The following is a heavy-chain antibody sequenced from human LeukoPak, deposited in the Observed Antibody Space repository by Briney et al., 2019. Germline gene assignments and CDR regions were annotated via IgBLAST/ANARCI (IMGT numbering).Heavy chain of an antibody. CDR1: GFTFSRYG. CDR2: ISYDGTNK. CDR3: ARSATHPYYNYMDV. V-gene: IGHV3-30*03. Sequence: GGSLRLSCAASGFTFSRYGMHWVRQAPGKGLEWVAVISYDGTNKYYADSVKGRFTISRDNAKNTLYLQMNSLRVEDTAVYYCARSATHPYYNYMDVWGKGTTVTLSS. D-gene: IGHD5-12*01. J-gene: IGHJ6*03.